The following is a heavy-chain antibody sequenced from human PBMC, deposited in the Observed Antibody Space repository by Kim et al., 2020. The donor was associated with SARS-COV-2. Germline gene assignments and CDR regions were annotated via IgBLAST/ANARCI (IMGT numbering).Heavy chain of an antibody. V-gene: IGHV4-31*03. J-gene: IGHJ4*02. CDR1: GGSISSGGYY. Sequence: SETLSLTCTVSGGSISSGGYYWSWIRQHPGKGLEWIGYIYYSGSTYYNPSLKSRVTISVDTSKNQFSLKLSSVTAADTAVYYCARTARLKTTFSAYDYWGQGTLVTVSS. CDR3: ARTARLKTTFSAYDY. CDR2: IYYSGST. D-gene: IGHD3-16*01.